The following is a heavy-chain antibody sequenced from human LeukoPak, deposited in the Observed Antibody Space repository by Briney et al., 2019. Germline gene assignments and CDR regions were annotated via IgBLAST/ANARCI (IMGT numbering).Heavy chain of an antibody. D-gene: IGHD6-13*01. J-gene: IGHJ3*02. CDR1: GFTFSSYS. V-gene: IGHV3-21*01. CDR2: ISSSSSYI. Sequence: GGSLRLSCAASGFTFSSYSMNWVRQAPGKGLEWVSSISSSSSYIYYADSVKGRFTISRDNAKNSLYLQMNSLRAEDTAVYYCARDIAAADLNAFGIWGQGTMVTVSS. CDR3: ARDIAAADLNAFGI.